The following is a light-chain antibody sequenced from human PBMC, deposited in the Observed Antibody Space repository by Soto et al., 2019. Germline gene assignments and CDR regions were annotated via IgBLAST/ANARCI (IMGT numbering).Light chain of an antibody. CDR3: QQYFHYPVT. Sequence: DLQMTQSPSTLSAFVGDRVTITCRATQDINNWLAWYQQKPGQAPRLLIYDVSTLQTGVPSRFSGRGSGTEATLIISSLQPDDVATYYCQQYFHYPVTFGRGTKVEIK. CDR2: DVS. V-gene: IGKV1-5*01. J-gene: IGKJ2*01. CDR1: QDINNW.